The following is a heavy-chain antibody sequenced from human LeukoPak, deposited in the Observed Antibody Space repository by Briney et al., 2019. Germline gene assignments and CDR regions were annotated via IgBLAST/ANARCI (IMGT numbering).Heavy chain of an antibody. D-gene: IGHD3-16*02. CDR1: GFTFSNYW. J-gene: IGHJ4*02. CDR2: IKQDGSER. Sequence: PGGSLGLSCAASGFTFSNYWVSWFRQAPGQGLEWVASIKQDGSERYYVDSVKGRFTISRDNAKNSLFLQLSSLRVEDTAVYYCARGSMHIYHLYTDYWGQGTLVTVFS. CDR3: ARGSMHIYHLYTDY. V-gene: IGHV3-7*01.